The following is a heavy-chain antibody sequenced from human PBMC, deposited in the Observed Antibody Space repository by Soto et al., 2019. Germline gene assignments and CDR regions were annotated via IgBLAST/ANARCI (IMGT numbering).Heavy chain of an antibody. Sequence: PSETLSLTCSVSGGSISSGYYYWGWIRQPPGRGLEWIGNIYYSGSTYYTPALKSRVTLSVDTSKNQFSLNLNSVTAADTAVYYCARGGIPPSGYWIAYAMDVWGQGTTVTVSS. V-gene: IGHV4-39*01. J-gene: IGHJ6*02. CDR2: IYYSGST. CDR1: GGSISSGYYY. D-gene: IGHD2-8*02. CDR3: ARGGIPPSGYWIAYAMDV.